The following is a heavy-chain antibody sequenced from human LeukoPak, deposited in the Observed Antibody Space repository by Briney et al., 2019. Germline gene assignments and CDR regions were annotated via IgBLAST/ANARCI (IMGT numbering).Heavy chain of an antibody. Sequence: ASVKVSCKASGYTFTGYYMHWVRQAPGQGLEWMGWINPNSGGTNYAQKFQGRVTMTRDTSISTAYMELSRLRSDDTAVSYCARDRGVGYCSGGSCSHYYYYMDVWGKGTTVTISS. CDR2: INPNSGGT. V-gene: IGHV1-2*02. D-gene: IGHD2-15*01. CDR1: GYTFTGYY. J-gene: IGHJ6*03. CDR3: ARDRGVGYCSGGSCSHYYYYMDV.